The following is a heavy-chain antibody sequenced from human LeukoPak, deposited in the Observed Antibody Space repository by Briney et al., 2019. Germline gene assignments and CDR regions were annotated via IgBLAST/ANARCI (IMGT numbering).Heavy chain of an antibody. V-gene: IGHV3-30*04. D-gene: IGHD6-13*01. CDR1: GFTFSTYA. J-gene: IGHJ4*02. CDR3: PRDLLPAAGEYYFDY. Sequence: PGRSLRLSCAASGFTFSTYAMHWVRQAPGRGLGWVEAISYDGSKKHYADSVKGRFTISRDNSKNTLYLQMNSLRAEDTAVYYCPRDLLPAAGEYYFDYWGQGTLVTVSS. CDR2: ISYDGSKK.